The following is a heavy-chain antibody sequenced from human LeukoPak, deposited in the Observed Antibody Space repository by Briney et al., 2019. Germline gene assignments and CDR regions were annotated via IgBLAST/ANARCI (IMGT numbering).Heavy chain of an antibody. J-gene: IGHJ5*02. CDR3: ARDVGYSSGWYWFDP. D-gene: IGHD6-19*01. CDR2: INPNSGGT. CDR1: GYTFTGYY. V-gene: IGHV1-2*02. Sequence: ASVKVSCKASGYTFTGYYMHWVRQAPGQGLEWMGWINPNSGGTNYAQKFQGRVTMTRDMSTSTVYMELSSLRSEDTAVYYCARDVGYSSGWYWFDPWGQGTLVTVSS.